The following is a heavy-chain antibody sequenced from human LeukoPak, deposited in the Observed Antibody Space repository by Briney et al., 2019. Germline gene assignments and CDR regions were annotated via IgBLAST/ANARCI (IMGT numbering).Heavy chain of an antibody. V-gene: IGHV3-21*01. J-gene: IGHJ4*02. CDR1: GFTFSSYS. D-gene: IGHD3-22*01. CDR2: ISSSSYI. Sequence: GGSLRLSCAASGFTFSSYSMNWVRQAPGKGPEWVSSISSSSYIYYADSVKGRFTISRDNAKNSLYLQMNSLRAEDTAVYYCARGYYYDSSGYYYYWGQGTLVTVSS. CDR3: ARGYYYDSSGYYYY.